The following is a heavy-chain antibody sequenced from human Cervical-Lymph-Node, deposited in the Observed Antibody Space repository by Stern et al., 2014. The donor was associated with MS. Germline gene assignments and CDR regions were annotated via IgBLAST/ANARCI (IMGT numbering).Heavy chain of an antibody. J-gene: IGHJ6*02. Sequence: QVQLQESGPGLVKPSQTLSLTCTVSGGSIASSSYYWSWIRQPAGKRLEWIGRIFTSGSTNYTPSLQSRVPLSVDTSKNQFSLRLSSVTAADTAVYYCAREDYDGSGHPYYYGLDVWGQGTTVTVSS. CDR3: AREDYDGSGHPYYYGLDV. CDR1: GGSIASSSYY. D-gene: IGHD3-22*01. V-gene: IGHV4-61*02. CDR2: IFTSGST.